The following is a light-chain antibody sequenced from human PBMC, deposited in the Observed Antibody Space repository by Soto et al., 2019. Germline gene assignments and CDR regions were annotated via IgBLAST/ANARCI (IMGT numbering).Light chain of an antibody. V-gene: IGKV3-20*01. J-gene: IGKJ1*01. CDR2: GAS. CDR3: QQSASSPPT. Sequence: EIVLTQSPGTLSLSPGERATLSCRASQSVSSSYLAWYQQKPGQAPRLLIYGASSRATGIPDRFSGSGSGTDFTLTISRLEPEDFAMYYCQQSASSPPTFGQGTKVEIK. CDR1: QSVSSSY.